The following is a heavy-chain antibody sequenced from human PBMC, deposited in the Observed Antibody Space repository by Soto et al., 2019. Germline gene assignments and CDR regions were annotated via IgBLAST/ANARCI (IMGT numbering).Heavy chain of an antibody. Sequence: PSETLSLTCTVSGGSVSSGSYYWSWIRQHPGRGLEWIGYIYYTGNTYYNPSLKSRLAISVDTSKNQFSLKLTSVTAADTAVYYWARDPRSAYYHDHGGQGTLVTVSS. D-gene: IGHD3-3*01. J-gene: IGHJ4*02. V-gene: IGHV4-31*03. CDR3: ARDPRSAYYHDH. CDR1: GGSVSSGSYY. CDR2: IYYTGNT.